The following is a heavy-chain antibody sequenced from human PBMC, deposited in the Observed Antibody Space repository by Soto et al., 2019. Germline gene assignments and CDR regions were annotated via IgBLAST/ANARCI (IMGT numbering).Heavy chain of an antibody. CDR1: GFTFSDHY. Sequence: PGGSLRLSCAAFGFTFSDHYMSWIRQAPGKGLEWVSYISSSGSTKYYADSVRGRFTISRDNAKNSLYLQMNSLRAEDTAVYYCARDLTGITCSWGQGTLVTVSS. CDR2: ISSSGSTK. CDR3: ARDLTGITCS. V-gene: IGHV3-11*01. J-gene: IGHJ4*02. D-gene: IGHD1-7*01.